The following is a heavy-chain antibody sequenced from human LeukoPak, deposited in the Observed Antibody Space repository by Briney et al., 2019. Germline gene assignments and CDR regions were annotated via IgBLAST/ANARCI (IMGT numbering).Heavy chain of an antibody. CDR3: ARDRGGYDEDDYFDY. Sequence: GGSLRLSCAASGFTFSSYAMHWVRQAPGKGLEWVAVISYDGSNKYYADSVKGRFTISRDNSKNTLYLQMNSLRAEDTAVYYCARDRGGYDEDDYFDYWGQGTLVTVSS. CDR2: ISYDGSNK. V-gene: IGHV3-30*04. CDR1: GFTFSSYA. D-gene: IGHD5-12*01. J-gene: IGHJ4*02.